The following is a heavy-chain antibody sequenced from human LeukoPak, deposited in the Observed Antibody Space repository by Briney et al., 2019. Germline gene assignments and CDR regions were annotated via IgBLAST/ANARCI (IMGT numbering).Heavy chain of an antibody. Sequence: EASVKVSCKVSGYTLTELSMHWVRQAPGKGLEWMGGFDPEDGETIYAQKFQGRVTMTEDTSTDTAYMELSSLRSEDTAVYYCATVQKALGGYFQHWARAPWSPSPQ. CDR3: ATVQKALGGYFQH. J-gene: IGHJ1*01. D-gene: IGHD3-16*01. CDR1: GYTLTELS. V-gene: IGHV1-24*01. CDR2: FDPEDGET.